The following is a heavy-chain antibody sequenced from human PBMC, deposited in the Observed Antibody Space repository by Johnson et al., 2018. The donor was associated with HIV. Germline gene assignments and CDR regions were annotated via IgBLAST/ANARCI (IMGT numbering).Heavy chain of an antibody. CDR3: AREAGAFDI. V-gene: IGHV3-20*04. Sequence: VQLVESGGGLVQPGRSLRLSCAASGFTFDDYAMSWVRQAPGKGLEWVSGIHWNGGSAGYADSVKGRFTISRDNSKNTLYLQMNTLRAEDTAVYYCAREAGAFDIWGQGTTVTVSP. J-gene: IGHJ3*02. CDR1: GFTFDDYA. CDR2: IHWNGGSA.